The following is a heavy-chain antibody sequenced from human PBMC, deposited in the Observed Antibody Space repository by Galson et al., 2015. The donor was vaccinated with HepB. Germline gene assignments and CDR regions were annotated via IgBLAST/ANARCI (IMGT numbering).Heavy chain of an antibody. J-gene: IGHJ2*01. CDR1: GGSISSGSYY. D-gene: IGHD2-2*01. Sequence: TLSLTCTVSGGSISSGSYYWSWIRQPAGKGLEWIGRIYTSGNTNYNPSLKSRVTISIDTSRKQISLKLNSVTAADTAVYYCAREDCSSTTCYSDNYLYFDLWGRGTLVTVSS. CDR2: IYTSGNT. V-gene: IGHV4-61*02. CDR3: AREDCSSTTCYSDNYLYFDL.